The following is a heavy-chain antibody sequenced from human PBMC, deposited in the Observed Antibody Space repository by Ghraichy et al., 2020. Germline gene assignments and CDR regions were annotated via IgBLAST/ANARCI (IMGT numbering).Heavy chain of an antibody. V-gene: IGHV4-39*01. Sequence: SENLSLTCTVSGGSISSSSYYWGWIRQPPGKGLEWIGSIYYSGSTYYNPSLKSRVTISVDTSKNQFSLKLSYVTAADTAVYYWARHGDDDYGDYVWFDPWGQGTLVTVSS. CDR1: GGSISSSSYY. CDR3: ARHGDDDYGDYVWFDP. J-gene: IGHJ5*02. D-gene: IGHD4-17*01. CDR2: IYYSGST.